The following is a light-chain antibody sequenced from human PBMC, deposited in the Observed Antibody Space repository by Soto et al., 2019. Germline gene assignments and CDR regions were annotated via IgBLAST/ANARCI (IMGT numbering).Light chain of an antibody. J-gene: IGKJ4*01. V-gene: IGKV1-27*01. Sequence: DIQMTQSPSSLSASFGDRVTITCRASQGIGVYLAWFQQKPGNAPKLLIYAASTLQSGVPSRFSGSGSRTDFTLTISSLQPEDVANYYCQKYNSAPLTFGGGTKVEIK. CDR3: QKYNSAPLT. CDR1: QGIGVY. CDR2: AAS.